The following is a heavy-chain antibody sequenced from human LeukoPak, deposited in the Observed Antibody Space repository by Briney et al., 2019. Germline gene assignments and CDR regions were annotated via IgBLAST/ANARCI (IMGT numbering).Heavy chain of an antibody. Sequence: ASVKVSCKASGGTFSSYAISWVRQAPGQGLEWMGRIIPIFGIANYAQKFQGRVTITADKSTSTAYMELSSLRSEDTAVYYCARKKFPPTVNFPYYNNGMDVWGQGTTVTVSS. CDR1: GGTFSSYA. D-gene: IGHD1-7*01. CDR2: IIPIFGIA. J-gene: IGHJ6*02. CDR3: ARKKFPPTVNFPYYNNGMDV. V-gene: IGHV1-69*04.